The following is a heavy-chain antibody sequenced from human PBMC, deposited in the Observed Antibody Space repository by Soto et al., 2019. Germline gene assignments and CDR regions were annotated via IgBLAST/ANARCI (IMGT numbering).Heavy chain of an antibody. CDR3: ALDYAGGGWFDP. CDR1: GVTVSSTY. D-gene: IGHD4-17*01. CDR2: IYSGGST. J-gene: IGHJ5*02. Sequence: EVQLVESGGGLVQPGGSLRLSCAASGVTVSSTYMTWVRQAPGKGLEWVSFIYSGGSTSYADSVKGRFTISRDSPRNTLYLQMNSLREEDTAVYYGALDYAGGGWFDPWGQGTLVTVSS. V-gene: IGHV3-66*01.